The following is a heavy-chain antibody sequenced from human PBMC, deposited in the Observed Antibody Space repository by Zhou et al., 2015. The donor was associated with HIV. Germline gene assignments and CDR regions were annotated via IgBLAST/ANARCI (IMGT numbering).Heavy chain of an antibody. CDR3: ARDRASGXYLNFDY. J-gene: IGHJ4*02. V-gene: IGHV1-18*01. D-gene: IGHD1-26*01. Sequence: QVQLMQSGVEVKKPGASVKVSCKASGYTFTSYDIGWVRQAPGQGLEWMGWISSYSGDTNYAQKLQGRVTMTTDTSTNTIYMELRSLRSDDTAVYYCARDRASGXYLNFDYWGQGTLVTVSS. CDR1: GYTFTSYD. CDR2: ISSYSGDT.